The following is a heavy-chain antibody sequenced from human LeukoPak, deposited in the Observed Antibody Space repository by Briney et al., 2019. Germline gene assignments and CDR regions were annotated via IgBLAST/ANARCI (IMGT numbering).Heavy chain of an antibody. J-gene: IGHJ5*02. CDR2: ISAYNGNT. CDR1: GYTFTSYG. CDR3: ARDRAHCSGGSCYSPNWFDP. V-gene: IGHV1-18*01. Sequence: ASVKVSCKASGYTFTSYGISWVRQAPGQGLEWMGWISAYNGNTNYAQKLQGRVTMTTDTSTSTAYMELRSLRSDDTAVYYCARDRAHCSGGSCYSPNWFDPWGQGTLVTASS. D-gene: IGHD2-15*01.